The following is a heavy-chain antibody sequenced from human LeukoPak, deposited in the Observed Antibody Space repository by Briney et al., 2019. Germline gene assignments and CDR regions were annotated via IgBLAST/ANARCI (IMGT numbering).Heavy chain of an antibody. CDR3: ARDTYCSSTSCFLMDV. D-gene: IGHD2-2*01. Sequence: PSETLSLTCTVSGGSISSHYWSWIRQPPGKGLEWIGYIYYSGSTNYNPSLRSRVTISVDTSKNRFSLKLSSVTAADTAVYYCARDTYCSSTSCFLMDVWGKGTTVTVSS. CDR2: IYYSGST. CDR1: GGSISSHY. V-gene: IGHV4-59*11. J-gene: IGHJ6*03.